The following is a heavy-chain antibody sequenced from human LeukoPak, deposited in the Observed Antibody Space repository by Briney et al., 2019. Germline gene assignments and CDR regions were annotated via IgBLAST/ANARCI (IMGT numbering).Heavy chain of an antibody. CDR2: ISYDGSNK. J-gene: IGHJ6*02. V-gene: IGHV3-30*18. CDR3: AKDQGSSWYGGMDV. Sequence: GGSLRLSCAPSGFTFSSYGMHWVRQAPGKGLEWVAVISYDGSNKYYADSVKGRFTISRDNSKNTLYLQMNSLRAEDTAVYYCAKDQGSSWYGGMDVWGQGTTVTVSS. CDR1: GFTFSSYG. D-gene: IGHD6-13*01.